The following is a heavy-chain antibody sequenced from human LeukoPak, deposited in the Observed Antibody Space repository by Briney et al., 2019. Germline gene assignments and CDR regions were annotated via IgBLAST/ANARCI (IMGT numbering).Heavy chain of an antibody. J-gene: IGHJ4*02. CDR3: ARGVRRYFDY. Sequence: SETLSLTCAVSGVSISSGGYSWSWIRQPPGKGLEWIGYIYHSGSTYYNPSLKSRVTISVDRSKNQFSLKLSSVTAADTAVYYCARGVRRYFDYWGQGTLVTDSS. V-gene: IGHV4-30-2*01. D-gene: IGHD3-22*01. CDR2: IYHSGST. CDR1: GVSISSGGYS.